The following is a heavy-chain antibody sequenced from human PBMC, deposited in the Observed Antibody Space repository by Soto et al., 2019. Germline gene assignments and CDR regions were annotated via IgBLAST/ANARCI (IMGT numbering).Heavy chain of an antibody. D-gene: IGHD4-17*01. V-gene: IGHV4-59*12. CDR3: ARGGDYRFDY. J-gene: IGHJ4*02. CDR1: GASISSYY. Sequence: PSETLSLTCSVSGASISSYYYTWIRQTPGKGLEWIGYIYLGGSINYNPSFKSRVIISVDTSKNQFSLNLSSVTAADTAVYYCARGGDYRFDYWGQGTLVTVSS. CDR2: IYLGGSI.